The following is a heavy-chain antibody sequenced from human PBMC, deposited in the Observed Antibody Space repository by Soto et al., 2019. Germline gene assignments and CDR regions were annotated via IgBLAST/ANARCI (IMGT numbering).Heavy chain of an antibody. J-gene: IGHJ4*02. CDR3: ARSVVVPAALAY. CDR1: GFTFSSYG. CDR2: IWYDGSKK. D-gene: IGHD2-2*01. V-gene: IGHV3-33*01. Sequence: GGSLRLSCEASGFTFSSYGMHWVRQAPGKGLEWVAVIWYDGSKKYHGDSVMGRFTISRDNSKNTLYLQMNSLRADDTAVYYCARSVVVPAALAYWGQGTLVTVSS.